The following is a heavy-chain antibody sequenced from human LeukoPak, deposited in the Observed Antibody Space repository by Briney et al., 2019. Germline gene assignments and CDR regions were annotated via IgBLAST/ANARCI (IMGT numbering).Heavy chain of an antibody. D-gene: IGHD3-16*01. Sequence: SETLSLTCAVYGGPFSGYYWTWIRQPPGQGLEWIGEINHSGNTNYNPSLKSRVTISVDTSKNQFSLNLSSVTAADSAVYYCARGLLDSYWGQGTLVTVSS. V-gene: IGHV4-34*01. CDR1: GGPFSGYY. CDR2: INHSGNT. J-gene: IGHJ4*02. CDR3: ARGLLDSY.